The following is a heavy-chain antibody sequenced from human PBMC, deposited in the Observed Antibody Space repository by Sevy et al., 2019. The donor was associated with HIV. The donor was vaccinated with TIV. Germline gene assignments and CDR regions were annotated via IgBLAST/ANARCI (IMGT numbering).Heavy chain of an antibody. D-gene: IGHD3-10*01. CDR1: GYTFTIYG. CDR3: ARTSSYGSGNYFDY. V-gene: IGHV1-18*01. Sequence: ASVKVSCKASGYTFTIYGISWVRQAPEQGLEWMGWISAYSGNTNYAQNLQGRDTMTTDTSTTTAYMELRSLRFDDTAVYYCARTSSYGSGNYFDYWGQGTLVTASS. CDR2: ISAYSGNT. J-gene: IGHJ4*02.